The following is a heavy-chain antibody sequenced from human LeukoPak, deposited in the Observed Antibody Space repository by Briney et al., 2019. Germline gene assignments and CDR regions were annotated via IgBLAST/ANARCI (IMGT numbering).Heavy chain of an antibody. V-gene: IGHV3-33*01. Sequence: GGSLRLSCAASGFSFRSYGMHWVRQAPGKGLEWVAVIWHDGSNKYYADSVKGRFTISRDNSKNRLFLQMNSLRAEDTAVYYCARDVREDYGDGINDWGQGILVTVSS. D-gene: IGHD4-17*01. CDR2: IWHDGSNK. J-gene: IGHJ4*02. CDR1: GFSFRSYG. CDR3: ARDVREDYGDGIND.